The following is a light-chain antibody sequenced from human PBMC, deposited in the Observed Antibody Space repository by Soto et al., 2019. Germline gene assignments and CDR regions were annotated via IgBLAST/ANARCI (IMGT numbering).Light chain of an antibody. CDR1: SSDVGGYNH. CDR2: EVS. J-gene: IGLJ1*01. Sequence: QSALTQPASVSGSPGQSITISCTGTSSDVGGYNHVSWYQQHPGKAPKVMIYEVSNRPSGVSNRFSGSKSGNTASLTISGLQAEDAADYYCSSYTSSTTQYVFGTGTKVTVL. CDR3: SSYTSSTTQYV. V-gene: IGLV2-14*01.